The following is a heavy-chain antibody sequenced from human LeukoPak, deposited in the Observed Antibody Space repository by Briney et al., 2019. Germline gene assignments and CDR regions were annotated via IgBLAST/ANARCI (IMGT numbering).Heavy chain of an antibody. CDR1: GILFSDTY. CDR2: SSDKANGYTT. V-gene: IGHV3-72*01. Sequence: PGGSLRLSCAASGILFSDTYLDWVRQAPGKGLDWVGRSSDKANGYTTKYAASVRDRFTISRDDSKNSLYLQMKSLKIEDTAVYYCARSGDSYGPNWFDPWGQGTLVTVSS. D-gene: IGHD5-18*01. CDR3: ARSGDSYGPNWFDP. J-gene: IGHJ5*02.